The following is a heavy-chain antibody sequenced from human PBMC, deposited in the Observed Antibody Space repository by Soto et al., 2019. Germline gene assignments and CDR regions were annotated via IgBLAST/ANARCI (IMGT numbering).Heavy chain of an antibody. D-gene: IGHD3-10*01. V-gene: IGHV1-18*01. CDR1: GYPLPTYG. CDR3: ATVSGYGSGSRRFDF. Sequence: QVQVMQSGAQLTQPGASVKVSCETSGYPLPTYGLSWVRQAPGQGLEWMGWIVGDSGNTVYAQKFQGRVTMYRDTSTSTGYMELRRLTSDDSALYYCATVSGYGSGSRRFDFGGQGTLDYVSS. J-gene: IGHJ4*02. CDR2: IVGDSGNT.